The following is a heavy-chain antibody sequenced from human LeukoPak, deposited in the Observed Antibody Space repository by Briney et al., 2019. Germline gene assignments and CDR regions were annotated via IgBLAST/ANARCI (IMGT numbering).Heavy chain of an antibody. CDR1: GYTLTELS. CDR2: FDPEDGET. V-gene: IGHV1-24*01. D-gene: IGHD2-2*02. CDR3: ATRTPAKLGYCSSTSCYSFDY. Sequence: ASVKVSCKVSGYTLTELSMHWVRQAPGKGLEWMGGFDPEDGETIYAQKFQGRVTMTEDTSTDTAYMELSSLRSEDTAVYYCATRTPAKLGYCSSTSCYSFDYWGQGTLVTVSS. J-gene: IGHJ4*02.